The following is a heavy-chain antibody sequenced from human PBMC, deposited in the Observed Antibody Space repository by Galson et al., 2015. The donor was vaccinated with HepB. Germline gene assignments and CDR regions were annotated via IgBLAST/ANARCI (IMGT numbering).Heavy chain of an antibody. Sequence: SLRLSCAASGFTFSSYWMNWVRQAPGKGLEWVANIKQDGSGKYYVGSVKGRFTISRDNAKNSLYLQMNSLRAEDTAVYYCARDGVAWNWPYYYGMDVWGQGTTVTVSS. V-gene: IGHV3-7*01. CDR3: ARDGVAWNWPYYYGMDV. CDR2: IKQDGSGK. D-gene: IGHD1-7*01. CDR1: GFTFSSYW. J-gene: IGHJ6*02.